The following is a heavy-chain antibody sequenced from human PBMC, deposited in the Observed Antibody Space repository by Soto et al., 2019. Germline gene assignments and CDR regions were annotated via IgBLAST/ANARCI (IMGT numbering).Heavy chain of an antibody. D-gene: IGHD3-9*01. CDR3: ARGRYALGV. V-gene: IGHV3-48*03. Sequence: GALRLSCAASGFNVGDYEMNWVRQAPGKGLEWISMITSGGTVFYYADSVRGRFAISRDDTENSLHLQMNSLRVEDTAMYYCARGRYALGVWGQGTTVTVSS. CDR1: GFNVGDYE. CDR2: ITSGGTVF. J-gene: IGHJ6*02.